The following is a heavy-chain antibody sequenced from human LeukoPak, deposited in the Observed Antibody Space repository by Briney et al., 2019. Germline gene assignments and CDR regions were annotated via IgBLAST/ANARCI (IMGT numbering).Heavy chain of an antibody. Sequence: SETLSLTCSVSGGSISSSSYYWGWIRQPPGKGLEWIGSIYYSGSTYYNPSLKSRVTISVDTSKNQFSLKLSSVTAADTAVYYCARGGFGELSDGDWFDPWGQGTLVTVSS. D-gene: IGHD3-10*01. CDR3: ARGGFGELSDGDWFDP. V-gene: IGHV4-39*07. J-gene: IGHJ5*02. CDR1: GGSISSSSYY. CDR2: IYYSGST.